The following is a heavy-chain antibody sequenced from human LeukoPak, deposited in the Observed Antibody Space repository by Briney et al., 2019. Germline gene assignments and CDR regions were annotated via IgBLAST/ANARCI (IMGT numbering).Heavy chain of an antibody. CDR3: AKVISSYSGYDSY. CDR1: GISFNNYG. CDR2: ISNGGHHT. D-gene: IGHD5-12*01. J-gene: IGHJ4*02. Sequence: GGSLRLSCAASGISFNNYGMSWVRQAPGKGLEWVSSISNGGHHTYYADSVRGRFTISRDNSKNTLYLHMDSLRDADTAVYYCAKVISSYSGYDSYWGQGTLVTVSS. V-gene: IGHV3-23*01.